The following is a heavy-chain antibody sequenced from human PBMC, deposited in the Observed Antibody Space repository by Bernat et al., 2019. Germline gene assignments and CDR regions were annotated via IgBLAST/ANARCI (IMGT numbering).Heavy chain of an antibody. V-gene: IGHV1-69*06. CDR3: ARGRLGSSSWRSYYYGMDV. CDR2: IIPIFGTA. J-gene: IGHJ6*02. D-gene: IGHD6-13*01. Sequence: QVQLVQSGAEVKKPGSSVKVSCKASGDTFSSYAISWVRQAPGQGLEWMGGIIPIFGTANYAQKFQGRVTITADKSTSTAYMELSSLRSEDTAVYYCARGRLGSSSWRSYYYGMDVWGQGTTVTVSS. CDR1: GDTFSSYA.